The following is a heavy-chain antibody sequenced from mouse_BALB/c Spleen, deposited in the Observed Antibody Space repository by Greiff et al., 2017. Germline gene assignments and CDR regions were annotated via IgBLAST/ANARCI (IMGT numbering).Heavy chain of an antibody. Sequence: EVKLQESGGGLVQPGGSMKLSCVASGFTFSNYWMNWVRQSPEKGLEWVAEIRLKSNNYATHYAESVKGRFTISRDDSKSSVYLQMNNLRAEDTGIYYCTRFYYDYDYFDYWGQGTTLTVSS. V-gene: IGHV6-6*02. CDR1: GFTFSNYW. CDR3: TRFYYDYDYFDY. D-gene: IGHD2-4*01. CDR2: IRLKSNNYAT. J-gene: IGHJ2*01.